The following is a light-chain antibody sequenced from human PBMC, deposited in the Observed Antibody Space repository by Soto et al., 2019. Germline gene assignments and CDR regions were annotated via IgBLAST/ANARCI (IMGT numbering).Light chain of an antibody. Sequence: SYELTQPPSVSVSPGQTASITCSGDKLGDKFACWYQQKPGQSPVLVIYEDYKRPSGIPERFSGSNSGNTATLTISDTQAMDEADYYCQAWDINHAVFGTGTKLTVL. CDR1: KLGDKF. CDR2: EDY. V-gene: IGLV3-1*01. CDR3: QAWDINHAV. J-gene: IGLJ1*01.